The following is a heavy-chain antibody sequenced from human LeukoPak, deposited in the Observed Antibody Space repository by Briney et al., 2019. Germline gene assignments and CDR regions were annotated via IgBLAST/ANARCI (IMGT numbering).Heavy chain of an antibody. CDR2: INPSGGST. CDR1: GYTFTSYY. V-gene: IGHV1-46*01. J-gene: IGHJ6*03. D-gene: IGHD2-8*02. CDR3: ARDARGGVDFYYYMDV. Sequence: ASVKVSCKASGYTFTSYYMHWVRQAPGQGLEWMGLINPSGGSTSYAQKFQGRVTMTRDMSTSTVYMELSSLRSEDTAVYYCARDARGGVDFYYYMDVWGKGTTVTVSS.